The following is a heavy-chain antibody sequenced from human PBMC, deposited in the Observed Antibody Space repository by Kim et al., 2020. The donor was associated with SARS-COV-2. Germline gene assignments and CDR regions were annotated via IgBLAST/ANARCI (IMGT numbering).Heavy chain of an antibody. CDR3: ASASEGYTIFGVVTPDY. Sequence: VKCRSTISRDNAKNSLYLQMNSLRAEDTAVYYCASASEGYTIFGVVTPDYWGQGTLVTVSS. V-gene: IGHV3-11*06. J-gene: IGHJ4*02. D-gene: IGHD3-3*01.